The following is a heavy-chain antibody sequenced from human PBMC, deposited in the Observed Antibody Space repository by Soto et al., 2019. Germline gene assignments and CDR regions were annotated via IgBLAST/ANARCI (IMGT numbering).Heavy chain of an antibody. CDR2: LSGSGFST. V-gene: IGHV3-23*01. D-gene: IGHD3-9*01. J-gene: IGHJ4*02. CDR3: ARDSYDILTGYYIFDY. CDR1: RFTFSRCA. Sequence: GGSLRLSCAASRFTFSRCAMSWVRQAPGKGLEWVSSLSGSGFSTHYADSVKGRFTISRDNSMNTLYLQMNSLKVEDTAVYYCARDSYDILTGYYIFDYWGQGTLVTVSS.